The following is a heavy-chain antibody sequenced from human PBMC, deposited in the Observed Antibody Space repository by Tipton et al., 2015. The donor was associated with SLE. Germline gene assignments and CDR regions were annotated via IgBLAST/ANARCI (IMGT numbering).Heavy chain of an antibody. J-gene: IGHJ1*01. CDR3: TTGITGTGVGH. V-gene: IGHV3-15*01. Sequence: SLRLSCAASGFTFSNAWMSWVRQAPGKGLEWVGRIKSKTDGGTTDYAAPVKGRFTISRDDSKNTLYLQMNSLKTEDTAVYYCTTGITGTGVGHWGQGTLVTVSS. CDR1: GFTFSNAW. D-gene: IGHD1-7*01. CDR2: IKSKTDGGTT.